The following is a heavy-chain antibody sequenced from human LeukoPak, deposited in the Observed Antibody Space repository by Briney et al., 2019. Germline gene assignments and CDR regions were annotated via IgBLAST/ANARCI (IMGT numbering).Heavy chain of an antibody. J-gene: IGHJ4*02. V-gene: IGHV4-39*07. CDR1: GGSISSGDYY. D-gene: IGHD2-15*01. CDR2: INHSGST. CDR3: ARGLGYCSGGSCYPHFFGY. Sequence: SETLSLTCTVSGGSISSGDYYWSWIRQPPGKGLEWIGEINHSGSTNYNPSLKSRVTISVDTSKNQFSLKLSSVTAADTAVYYCARGLGYCSGGSCYPHFFGYWGQGTLVTVSS.